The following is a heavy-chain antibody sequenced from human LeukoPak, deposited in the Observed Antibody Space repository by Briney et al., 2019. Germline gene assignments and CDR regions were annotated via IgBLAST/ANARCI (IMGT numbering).Heavy chain of an antibody. CDR1: GFTFSFYS. CDR3: ARGPSDH. V-gene: IGHV3-21*01. Sequence: GGSLRLSCVASGFTFSFYSVNWVRQTPGKGLEWVSSISSRSDHIYYADSVRGRFTVSRDDAKNSLYLQMTNLRVEDTAVYYCARGPSDHWGQGTLVTVSS. CDR2: ISSRSDHI. J-gene: IGHJ4*02.